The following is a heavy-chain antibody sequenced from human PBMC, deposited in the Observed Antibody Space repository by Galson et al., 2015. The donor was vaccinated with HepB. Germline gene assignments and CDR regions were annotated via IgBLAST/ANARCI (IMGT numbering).Heavy chain of an antibody. J-gene: IGHJ6*02. CDR2: ISGSGGST. D-gene: IGHD5-18*01. Sequence: SLRLSCAASGFTFSSYAMSWVRQAPGKGLEWVSAISGSGGSTYYADSVEGRFTISRDNSKNTLYLQMNSLRAEDTAVYYCAKEYRGTAMPCYYYYGMDVWGQGTTVTVSS. CDR1: GFTFSSYA. CDR3: AKEYRGTAMPCYYYYGMDV. V-gene: IGHV3-23*01.